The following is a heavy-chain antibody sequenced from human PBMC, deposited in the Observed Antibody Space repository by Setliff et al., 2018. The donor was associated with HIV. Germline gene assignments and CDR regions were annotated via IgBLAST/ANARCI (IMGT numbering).Heavy chain of an antibody. CDR2: ISGFNGNT. CDR1: GYTFTSYG. D-gene: IGHD6-19*01. CDR3: ARVPYRSAWFSGGHDAFDI. V-gene: IGHV1-18*01. Sequence: ASVKVSCKASGYTFTSYGFSWVRQAPGQGLEWMGWISGFNGNTKYAQSFQDRVAMTTETATSTAYMEMRSLRSDDTAVYFCARVPYRSAWFSGGHDAFDIWGQGTMVTVSS. J-gene: IGHJ3*02.